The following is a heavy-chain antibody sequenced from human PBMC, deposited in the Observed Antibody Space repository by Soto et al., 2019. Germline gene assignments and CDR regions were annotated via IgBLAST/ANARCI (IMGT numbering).Heavy chain of an antibody. Sequence: QVQLQESGPGLVKPSETLSLTCTVSGGSISNYYWSWIRQPPGKGLEWIGYIYYSGSTNYNPSLKRRATISVDTSKNQFSLKLSSVTAADTAVYYCARERVGYFSGSGSYFHYYGMDVWGQGTTVTVSS. CDR2: IYYSGST. CDR1: GGSISNYY. J-gene: IGHJ6*02. CDR3: ARERVGYFSGSGSYFHYYGMDV. V-gene: IGHV4-59*01. D-gene: IGHD3-10*01.